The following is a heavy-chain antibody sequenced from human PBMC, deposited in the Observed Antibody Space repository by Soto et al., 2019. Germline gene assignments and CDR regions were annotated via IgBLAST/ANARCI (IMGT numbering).Heavy chain of an antibody. J-gene: IGHJ6*02. V-gene: IGHV3-23*01. Sequence: PGGSLRLSCAASGFTFSSYAMSWVRQAPGKGLEWVSAISGSGGSTYYADSVKGRFTISRDNSKNTLYLQMNSLRAEDTAVYYCAKDLHSRWQVDGMDVCGQGTRVTVSS. CDR1: GFTFSSYA. D-gene: IGHD6-13*01. CDR2: ISGSGGST. CDR3: AKDLHSRWQVDGMDV.